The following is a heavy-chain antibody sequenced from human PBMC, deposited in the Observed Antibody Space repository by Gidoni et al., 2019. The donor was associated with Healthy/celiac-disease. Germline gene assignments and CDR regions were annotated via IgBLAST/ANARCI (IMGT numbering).Heavy chain of an antibody. CDR1: GFTFSSYA. J-gene: IGHJ4*02. CDR2: ISYDGSNK. V-gene: IGHV3-30*04. Sequence: QVQLVESGGGVVQPGRSLRLSCAASGFTFSSYAMHWVRQAPGKGLEWVAVISYDGSNKYYADSVKGRFTISRDNSKNTLYLQMNSLRAEDTAVYYCASLEYSSSNDYWGQGTLVTVSS. D-gene: IGHD6-6*01. CDR3: ASLEYSSSNDY.